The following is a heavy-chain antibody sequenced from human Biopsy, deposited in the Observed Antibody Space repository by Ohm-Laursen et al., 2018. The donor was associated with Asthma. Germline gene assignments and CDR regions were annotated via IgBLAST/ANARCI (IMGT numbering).Heavy chain of an antibody. CDR2: VSSSGGAR. D-gene: IGHD4-17*01. J-gene: IGHJ3*02. V-gene: IGHV3-23*01. CDR3: AKAIHGDPVDAFDI. CDR1: GFRFSDYG. Sequence: SLRLSCTASGFRFSDYGMHWVRQAPGKGLEWVASVSSSGGARDYADSVKGRFTISRDNSNTVYLQMKWLRAEDTAIYYCAKAIHGDPVDAFDIWGQGTMVTVSS.